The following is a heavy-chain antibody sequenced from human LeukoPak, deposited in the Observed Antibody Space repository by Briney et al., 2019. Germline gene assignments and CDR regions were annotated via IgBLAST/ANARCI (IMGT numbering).Heavy chain of an antibody. CDR2: IYYTGNT. CDR1: GGSISNYY. D-gene: IGHD2-15*01. CDR3: ARHECGGSCYPEDY. V-gene: IGHV4-59*08. J-gene: IGHJ4*02. Sequence: SETLSPTCTVSGGSISNYYWSWIRQSPGKGLEWIGYIYYTGNTNYNPSLESRVIISVDTSKNQFSLKLSSVTAADTAMYYCARHECGGSCYPEDYWGQGTLVTVSS.